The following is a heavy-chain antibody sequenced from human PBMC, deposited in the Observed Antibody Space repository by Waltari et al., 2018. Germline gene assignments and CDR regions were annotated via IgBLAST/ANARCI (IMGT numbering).Heavy chain of an antibody. V-gene: IGHV4-31*11. CDR2: SYYSGST. CDR3: ARDTIGAPSTSGGQFDYYGVDV. Sequence: QVQLEQSGPGLVKPSQTLSLTCAVSGGSLSSDGSYWRCLRQRPGAGLEWCGCSYYSGSTKYKPSLASRVTMTGGRCREHCHLELNSGSAADTAVYECARDTIGAPSTSGGQFDYYGVDVWGQGTSVTVSS. D-gene: IGHD3-16*01. J-gene: IGHJ6*02. CDR1: GGSLSSDGSY.